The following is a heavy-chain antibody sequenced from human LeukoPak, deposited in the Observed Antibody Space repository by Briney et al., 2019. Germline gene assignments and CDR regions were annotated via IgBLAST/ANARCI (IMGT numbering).Heavy chain of an antibody. CDR1: GGSISISSYY. CDR3: VRGRAPVAGPPPTWFDP. Sequence: SETLSLTCTVSGGSISISSYYWSWIRQPPGKGLEWIGEINHSGSTNYNPSLKSRVTISVDTSKNQFSLKLSSVTAADTAVYYCVRGRAPVAGPPPTWFDPWGQGTLVTVSS. J-gene: IGHJ5*02. V-gene: IGHV4-39*07. D-gene: IGHD6-19*01. CDR2: INHSGST.